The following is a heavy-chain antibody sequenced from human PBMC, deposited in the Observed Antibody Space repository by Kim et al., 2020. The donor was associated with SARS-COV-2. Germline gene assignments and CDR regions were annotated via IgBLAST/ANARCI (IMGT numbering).Heavy chain of an antibody. Sequence: GESLKISCKASGYRFTTDWIGWVRQMPGKGLEWMGIIYPGSSETRYSPSFRGQVTISAGKSISTAFLQWSSLKASDTAIYYCARHLLPAATNWGQGTLVTVSS. V-gene: IGHV5-51*01. D-gene: IGHD2-2*01. J-gene: IGHJ4*02. CDR2: IYPGSSET. CDR1: GYRFTTDW. CDR3: ARHLLPAATN.